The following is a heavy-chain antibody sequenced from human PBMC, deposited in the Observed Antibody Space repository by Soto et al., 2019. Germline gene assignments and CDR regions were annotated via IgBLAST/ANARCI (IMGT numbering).Heavy chain of an antibody. Sequence: GGSLRLSCAASGFTFSSYWMSWVRQAPGKGLEWVANIKQDGSEKYYVGSVKGRFTTSRDNAKNSLYLQMNSLRAEDTAVYYCARVITIFGVAYGMDVWGQGTTVTVSS. D-gene: IGHD3-3*01. CDR2: IKQDGSEK. V-gene: IGHV3-7*03. CDR1: GFTFSSYW. J-gene: IGHJ6*02. CDR3: ARVITIFGVAYGMDV.